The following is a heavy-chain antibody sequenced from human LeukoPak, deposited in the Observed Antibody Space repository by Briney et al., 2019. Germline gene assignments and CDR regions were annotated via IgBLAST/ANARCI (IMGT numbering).Heavy chain of an antibody. CDR2: IYYSGGT. Sequence: SETLSLTCTVSGGSISSYYWSWIRQPPGKGLEWNGYIYYSGGTNYNPSLKSRVTISVDTSKNQFSLKLSSVTAADTAVYYCARGQTMVRGVIITPSYYYMDVWGKGTTVTVSS. V-gene: IGHV4-59*01. D-gene: IGHD3-10*01. CDR1: GGSISSYY. J-gene: IGHJ6*03. CDR3: ARGQTMVRGVIITPSYYYMDV.